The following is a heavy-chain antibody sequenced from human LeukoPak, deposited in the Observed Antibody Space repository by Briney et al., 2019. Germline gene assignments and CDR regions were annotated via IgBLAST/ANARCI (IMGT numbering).Heavy chain of an antibody. CDR2: IIPIFGTA. Sequence: GSSVTVSCKASEGTFSSYAISWVRQAPGQGLEWMGGIIPIFGTANYAQKFQGRVTITADESTSTAYMELSSLRSEDTAVYYCARVVTTHDAFDIWGQGTMVTVSS. CDR3: ARVVTTHDAFDI. CDR1: EGTFSSYA. V-gene: IGHV1-69*01. J-gene: IGHJ3*02. D-gene: IGHD1-1*01.